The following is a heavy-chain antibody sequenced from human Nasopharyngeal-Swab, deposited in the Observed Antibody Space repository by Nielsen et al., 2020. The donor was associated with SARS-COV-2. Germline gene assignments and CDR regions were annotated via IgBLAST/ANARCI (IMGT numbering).Heavy chain of an antibody. CDR3: AREVPYSGHDDAFDI. V-gene: IGHV3-33*01. CDR2: IYYDGSKE. CDR1: GFTFSSSG. J-gene: IGHJ3*02. D-gene: IGHD5-12*01. Sequence: GGSLRLSCTASGFTFSSSGMHWVRQAPGKGLEWVAVIYYDGSKEYYGDSVKGRFTISRDNAKNSLYLQMNSLRAEDTAVYYCAREVPYSGHDDAFDIWGQGTMVTVSA.